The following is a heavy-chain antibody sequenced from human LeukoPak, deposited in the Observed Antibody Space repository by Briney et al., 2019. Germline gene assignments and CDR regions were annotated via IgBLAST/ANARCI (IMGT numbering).Heavy chain of an antibody. CDR3: ARDPEGTYSGSFEGDWFDP. D-gene: IGHD1-26*01. Sequence: ASVKVSCKASGYSFTSYGISWVRQAPGQGLEWMGWITAYNGNTHFARNLRDRVTMTTDTSANTVYLELRNLRSDDTAVYYCARDPEGTYSGSFEGDWFDPWGQGTLVTVSP. CDR2: ITAYNGNT. J-gene: IGHJ5*02. CDR1: GYSFTSYG. V-gene: IGHV1-18*01.